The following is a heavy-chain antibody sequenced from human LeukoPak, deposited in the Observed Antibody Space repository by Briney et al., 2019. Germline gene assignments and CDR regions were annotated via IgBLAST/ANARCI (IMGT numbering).Heavy chain of an antibody. CDR3: AKSHHYCSGGSCPLDY. CDR1: GFTFSSYG. J-gene: IGHJ4*02. D-gene: IGHD2-15*01. CDR2: ISYDGSNK. Sequence: GGSLRLSCAASGFTFSSYGMHWARQAPGKGLEWVAIISYDGSNKSYADSVQGRFTISRDNSKNTLYLQMNSLRAEDTAVYYCAKSHHYCSGGSCPLDYWGQGTLVTVSS. V-gene: IGHV3-30*18.